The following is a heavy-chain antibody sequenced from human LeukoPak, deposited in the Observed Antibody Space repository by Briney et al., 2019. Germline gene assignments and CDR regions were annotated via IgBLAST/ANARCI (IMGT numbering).Heavy chain of an antibody. D-gene: IGHD4-17*01. CDR3: ARAADYGDEVYYYYYMDV. Sequence: SETLSLTCTVSGGSISSYYWSWIRQPPGKGLEWIGYIYYSGSTNYNPSLKSRVTISVDTSKNQFSLKLSSVTAADTAVCYCARAADYGDEVYYYYYMDVWGKGTTVTVSS. V-gene: IGHV4-59*01. CDR1: GGSISSYY. CDR2: IYYSGST. J-gene: IGHJ6*03.